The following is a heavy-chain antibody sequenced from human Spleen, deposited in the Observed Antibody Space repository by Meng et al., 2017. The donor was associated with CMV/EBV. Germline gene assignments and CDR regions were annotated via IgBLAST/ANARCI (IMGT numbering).Heavy chain of an antibody. CDR2: IKQDGSEK. V-gene: IGHV3-7*01. Sequence: GESLKISCEASEFTFSGYWMSWVRQAPGKGLEWVANIKQDGSEKNYVDSVKGRFTISRDNAKNSLYLQMNSLRAEDTAVYYCARGLTRSDYWGQGTLVTVSS. CDR1: EFTFSGYW. D-gene: IGHD1-14*01. CDR3: ARGLTRSDY. J-gene: IGHJ4*02.